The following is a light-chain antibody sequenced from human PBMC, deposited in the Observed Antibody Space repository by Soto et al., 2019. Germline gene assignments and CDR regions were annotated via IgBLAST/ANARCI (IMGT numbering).Light chain of an antibody. J-gene: IGLJ2*01. CDR2: SNN. Sequence: QSVLTQPPSASGSPGQRVTICCSGSSSNIGSRTVTWYQHLPGTAPKLLMFSNNQRPSGVPDRFSGSKSGTSASLAISGLQSGDVADYYCEAWDRSLNGLVFGGGTKLTVL. CDR1: SSNIGSRT. V-gene: IGLV1-44*01. CDR3: EAWDRSLNGLV.